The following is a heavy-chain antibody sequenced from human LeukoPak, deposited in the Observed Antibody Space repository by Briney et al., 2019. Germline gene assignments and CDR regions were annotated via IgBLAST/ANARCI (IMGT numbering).Heavy chain of an antibody. CDR1: GGTFSSYA. V-gene: IGHV1-69*05. Sequence: GASVKVSCKASGGTFSSYAISWVRQAPGQGLEWMGGIIPIFGTANYAQKFQGRVTITTDESTSTAYMELSSLRSEDTAVYYCGRCVRTSLYYYYYMDVWGKGTTVTVSS. CDR3: GRCVRTSLYYYYYMDV. CDR2: IIPIFGTA. D-gene: IGHD1-7*01. J-gene: IGHJ6*03.